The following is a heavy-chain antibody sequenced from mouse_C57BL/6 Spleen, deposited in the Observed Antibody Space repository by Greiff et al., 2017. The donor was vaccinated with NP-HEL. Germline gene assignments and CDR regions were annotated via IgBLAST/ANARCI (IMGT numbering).Heavy chain of an antibody. CDR1: GFNIKDYY. CDR2: IDPEDGDT. V-gene: IGHV14-1*01. J-gene: IGHJ2*01. CDR3: TTNYYDYDEDFDY. Sequence: EVQLQQSGAELVRPGASVKLSCTASGFNIKDYYMHWVKQRPEQGLEWIGRIDPEDGDTEYAPKFQGKATMTADPSSNTAYLQLSSLTSEDTAVYYCTTNYYDYDEDFDYWGQGTTLTVSS. D-gene: IGHD2-4*01.